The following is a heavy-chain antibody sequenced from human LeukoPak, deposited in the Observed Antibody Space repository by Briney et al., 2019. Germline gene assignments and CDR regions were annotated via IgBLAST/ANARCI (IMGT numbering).Heavy chain of an antibody. D-gene: IGHD3-22*01. CDR1: GFTFSSYA. Sequence: GGSLRLSCAASGFTFSSYAMSWVRQAPGKGLEWVSAISGSGGSTYYADSVKGRFTISRDNSKNTLYLQMNSLRAEDTAVYYCAKGVSYYDSSGYYPLRYWGQGTLVTVSS. J-gene: IGHJ4*02. CDR3: AKGVSYYDSSGYYPLRY. V-gene: IGHV3-23*01. CDR2: ISGSGGST.